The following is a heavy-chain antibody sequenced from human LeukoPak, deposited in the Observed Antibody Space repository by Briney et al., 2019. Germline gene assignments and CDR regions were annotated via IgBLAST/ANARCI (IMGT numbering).Heavy chain of an antibody. J-gene: IGHJ4*02. CDR2: ISYDGSNK. Sequence: GGSLRLSCAASGFTFSSYGMHWVRQAPGKGLEWVAVISYDGSNKHYADSVKGRFTISRDNSKNTLYLQMNSLRAEDTAVYYCAKEDIVVVPAAFDYWGQGTLVTVSS. CDR3: AKEDIVVVPAAFDY. D-gene: IGHD2-2*01. CDR1: GFTFSSYG. V-gene: IGHV3-30*18.